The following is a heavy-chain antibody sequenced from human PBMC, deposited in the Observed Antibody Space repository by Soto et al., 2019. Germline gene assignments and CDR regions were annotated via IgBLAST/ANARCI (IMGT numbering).Heavy chain of an antibody. Sequence: GASVKVSCKASGYTFTSYGISWARQAPGQGLEWMGWISAYNGNTNYAQKLQGRVTMTTDTSTSTAYMELRSLRSDDTAVYYCARDPAIAAAGIYNWFDPWGQGTLVTVPS. J-gene: IGHJ5*02. CDR2: ISAYNGNT. CDR3: ARDPAIAAAGIYNWFDP. V-gene: IGHV1-18*01. CDR1: GYTFTSYG. D-gene: IGHD6-13*01.